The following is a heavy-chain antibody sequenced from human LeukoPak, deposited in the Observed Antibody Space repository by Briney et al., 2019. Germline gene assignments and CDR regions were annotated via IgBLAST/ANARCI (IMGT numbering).Heavy chain of an antibody. V-gene: IGHV4-59*01. D-gene: IGHD5-18*01. Sequence: SETLSLTCTVSGGSISSYYWSWIRQPPGKGLEWIGYIYYSGSTNYNPSLKSRVTISVDTSKNQSSLKLSSVTAADTAVYYCAGAGYSYGYPFDYWGQGTLVTVSS. J-gene: IGHJ4*02. CDR2: IYYSGST. CDR3: AGAGYSYGYPFDY. CDR1: GGSISSYY.